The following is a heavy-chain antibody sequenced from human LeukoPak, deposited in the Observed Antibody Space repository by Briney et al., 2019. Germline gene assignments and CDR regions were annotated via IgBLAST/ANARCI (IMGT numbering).Heavy chain of an antibody. CDR3: ATDPYGSGSYYTREFDY. D-gene: IGHD3-10*01. V-gene: IGHV3-23*01. J-gene: IGHJ4*02. CDR1: GFTFSSYA. CDR2: ISGSGGST. Sequence: GGSQRLSCAASGFTFSSYAMSWVRQPPGKGLEWVSAISGSGGSTYYADSVKGRFTISRDNSKNTLYLQMNSLRAEDTAVYYCATDPYGSGSYYTREFDYWGQGTLVTVSS.